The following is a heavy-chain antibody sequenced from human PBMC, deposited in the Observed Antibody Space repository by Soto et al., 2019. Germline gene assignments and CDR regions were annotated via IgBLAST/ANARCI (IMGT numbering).Heavy chain of an antibody. V-gene: IGHV4-4*07. J-gene: IGHJ5*02. D-gene: IGHD6-19*01. CDR3: AREKAVASTGWIDP. CDR2: VHTSGST. Sequence: SETLSLTCTVSGDSISSYFWSWIRQPAGKGLEWIGRVHTSGSTTYNPSLKSRVTVSVDTSKSQFSLKLTSVTAADTAVYYCAREKAVASTGWIDPWGQENMVTVSS. CDR1: GDSISSYF.